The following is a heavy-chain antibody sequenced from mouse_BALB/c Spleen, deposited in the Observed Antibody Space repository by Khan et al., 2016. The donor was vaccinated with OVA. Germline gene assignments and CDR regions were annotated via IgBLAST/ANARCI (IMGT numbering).Heavy chain of an antibody. CDR2: IWGDGNT. Sequence: QMQLEESGPGLVAPSQSLSITCTVSGFSLTSYGVSWVRQPPGKGLEWLGVIWGDGNTNFHSALRSRLSISKDNSKSQVFLKLNSLQTDDTATYYCAKDRGYYAVDYWGKGTSGTVAS. V-gene: IGHV2-3*01. CDR1: GFSLTSYG. J-gene: IGHJ4*01. CDR3: AKDRGYYAVDY.